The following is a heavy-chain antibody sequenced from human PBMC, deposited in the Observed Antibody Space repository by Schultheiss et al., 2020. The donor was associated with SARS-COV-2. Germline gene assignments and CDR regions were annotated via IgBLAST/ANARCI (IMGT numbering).Heavy chain of an antibody. CDR3: ARVGPYWYYFDY. J-gene: IGHJ4*02. CDR1: GDSVSSNSAA. CDR2: TYYRSKWYN. D-gene: IGHD2-15*01. Sequence: SQTLSLTCAISGDSVSSNSAAWNWIRQSPSRGLEWLGRTYYRSKWYNDYAVSVKSRITINPDTSKNQFSLQLNSVTAADTAVYYCARVGPYWYYFDYWGQGTLVTVSS. V-gene: IGHV6-1*01.